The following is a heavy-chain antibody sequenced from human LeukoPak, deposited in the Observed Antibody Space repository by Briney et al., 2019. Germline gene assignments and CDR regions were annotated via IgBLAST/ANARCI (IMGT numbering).Heavy chain of an antibody. J-gene: IGHJ4*02. V-gene: IGHV3-66*01. Sequence: GGSLRLSCAASGFTVSSNYMSWVRQAPGKGLEWVSVIYSGGSTYYADSVKGRFTISRDNSKNTLYLQMNSLRAEDTAVYYCASKGKGDYFDYWGQGTLVTVSS. CDR2: IYSGGST. CDR3: ASKGKGDYFDY. D-gene: IGHD3-16*01. CDR1: GFTVSSNY.